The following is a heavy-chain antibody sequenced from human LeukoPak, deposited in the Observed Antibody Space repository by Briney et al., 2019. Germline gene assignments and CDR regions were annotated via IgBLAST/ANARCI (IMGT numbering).Heavy chain of an antibody. CDR1: GGSISSIIYY. CDR3: ARVQYSGSYYGLAPFDY. CDR2: IYYSGST. J-gene: IGHJ4*02. Sequence: PSETLSLTCTVSGGSISSIIYYWGWIRQPPGKGLEWIGSIYYSGSTYYNPSLKSPITISIDTSKNQFSLKLSSVTAADTAVYYCARVQYSGSYYGLAPFDYWGQGTLVTVSS. D-gene: IGHD1-26*01. V-gene: IGHV4-39*07.